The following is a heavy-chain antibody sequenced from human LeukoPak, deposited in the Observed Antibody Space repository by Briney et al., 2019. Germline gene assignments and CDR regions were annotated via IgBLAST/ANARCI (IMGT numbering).Heavy chain of an antibody. CDR3: AKGDKMLTWRRTDNRCDP. D-gene: IGHD3-16*01. Sequence: GGSLRLSCAASGFTFSSYGMRWVRQAPGKGLDCVAFIHHGGSNKYYADSVRGRFIISRDNSKNTLYLQMNSLRAEDTAVYFFAKGDKMLTWRRTDNRCDPGGEGTVVTVS. CDR1: GFTFSSYG. V-gene: IGHV3-30*02. J-gene: IGHJ5*02. CDR2: IHHGGSNK.